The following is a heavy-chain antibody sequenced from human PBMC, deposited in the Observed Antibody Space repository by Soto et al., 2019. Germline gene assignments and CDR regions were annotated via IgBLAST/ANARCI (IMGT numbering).Heavy chain of an antibody. CDR2: IIPIFGTA. J-gene: IGHJ6*02. V-gene: IGHV1-69*13. CDR3: VRGVVVVPAAMSIYYYGMDV. CDR1: SGTFSSYA. Sequence: SVKVSCKQCSGTFSSYAARSVRQDPCGGPDWMGGIIPIFGTANYAQKFQGRVTITADESTSTAYMELSRLRSEDTAVYYCVRGVVVVPAAMSIYYYGMDVWGQATTV. D-gene: IGHD2-2*01.